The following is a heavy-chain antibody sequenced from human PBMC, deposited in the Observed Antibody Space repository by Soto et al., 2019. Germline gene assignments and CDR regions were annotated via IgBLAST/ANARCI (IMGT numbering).Heavy chain of an antibody. J-gene: IGHJ5*02. Sequence: PSETLSLTCTVSGGSISSGGYYWSWIRQHPGRGLEWIGYIYYTGSAYYNPSLESRVTISVDTAKNQFSLQLSSVTAADTAVYYCARCGSSSWNWFDPWGQGTLVTVSS. V-gene: IGHV4-31*03. CDR3: ARCGSSSWNWFDP. CDR1: GGSISSGGYY. CDR2: IYYTGSA. D-gene: IGHD6-6*01.